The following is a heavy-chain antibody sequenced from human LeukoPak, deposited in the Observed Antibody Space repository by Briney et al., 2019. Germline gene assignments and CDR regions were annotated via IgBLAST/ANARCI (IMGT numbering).Heavy chain of an antibody. Sequence: SGGSLRLSCAASGFTFDDYAMHWVRQAPGKGLGWVSGVSWNSGSIGYADSVKGRFTISRDNAKNSLYLQMNSLRPEDTALYYCAKDLGRSSWSYFEYWGQGTLVTVS. CDR2: VSWNSGSI. J-gene: IGHJ4*02. D-gene: IGHD6-13*01. CDR1: GFTFDDYA. V-gene: IGHV3-9*01. CDR3: AKDLGRSSWSYFEY.